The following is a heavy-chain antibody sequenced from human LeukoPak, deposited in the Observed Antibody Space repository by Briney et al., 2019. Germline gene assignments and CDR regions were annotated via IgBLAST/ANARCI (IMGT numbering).Heavy chain of an antibody. CDR2: IIPIFGTA. J-gene: IGHJ4*02. V-gene: IGHV1-69*13. Sequence: GASVKVSCKASGYTFTSYDINWVRQATGQGLEWMGGIIPIFGTANYAQKFQGRVTITADESTSTAYMELSSLRSEDTAVYYCARDHSPYWGQGTLVTVSS. D-gene: IGHD2-15*01. CDR3: ARDHSPY. CDR1: GYTFTSYD.